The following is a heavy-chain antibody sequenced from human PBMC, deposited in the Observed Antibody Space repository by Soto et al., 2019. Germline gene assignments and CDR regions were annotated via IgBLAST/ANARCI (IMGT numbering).Heavy chain of an antibody. D-gene: IGHD1-1*01. CDR3: AAAFLTTIGTNA. V-gene: IGHV3-48*01. J-gene: IGHJ1*01. CDR2: ISSSRSTI. CDR1: GFTFSNYG. Sequence: EVQLVESGGGLVQPGGSLRLSCEASGFTFSNYGINWVRQAPGKGLEWVSHISSSRSTIYYAESVKGRFSISRDNAKNSQYLKMSRLRGENTAVYYCAAAFLTTIGTNAWGQGTQVTVSS.